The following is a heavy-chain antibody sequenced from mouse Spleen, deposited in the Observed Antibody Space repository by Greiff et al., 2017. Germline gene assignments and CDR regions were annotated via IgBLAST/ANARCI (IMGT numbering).Heavy chain of an antibody. V-gene: IGHV5-6-5*01. D-gene: IGHD2-4*01. Sequence: EVKLVESGGGLVKPGGSLKLSCAASEFTFSSYAMSWVRQTPEKRLEWVASISSGGSTYYPDSVKGRFAIFRDNARNILYLQMSSLRSEDTAMYYCARRDYDVYWYFDVWGAGTTVTVSS. CDR3: ARRDYDVYWYFDV. CDR1: EFTFSSYA. CDR2: ISSGGST. J-gene: IGHJ1*01.